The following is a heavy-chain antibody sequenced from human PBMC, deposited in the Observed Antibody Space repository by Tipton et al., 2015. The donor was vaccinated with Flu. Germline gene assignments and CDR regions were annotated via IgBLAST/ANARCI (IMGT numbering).Heavy chain of an antibody. J-gene: IGHJ6*02. D-gene: IGHD3-10*01. CDR2: VNYSGIT. CDR1: GGPISSYY. Sequence: TLSLTCTVSGGPISSYYWTWIRQSPGKGLEWIGDVNYSGITDYNPSLESRVSISLDKSKNRFSLNLNSVTGADTAVYFCARGWHYGSGNFWGTNRIFLYGVDVWGPGTTFTVSS. CDR3: ARGWHYGSGNFWGTNRIFLYGVDV. V-gene: IGHV4-59*01.